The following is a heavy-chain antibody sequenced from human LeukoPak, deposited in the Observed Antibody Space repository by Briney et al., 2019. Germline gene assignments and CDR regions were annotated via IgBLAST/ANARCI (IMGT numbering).Heavy chain of an antibody. D-gene: IGHD3-9*01. CDR2: IIPIFGTA. V-gene: IGHV1-69*01. CDR3: ARHYDILTGPLRY. CDR1: GGTFISYA. J-gene: IGHJ4*02. Sequence: SVKVSFTASGGTFISYAISWVRQAPGQGLEWMGGIIPIFGTANYAQKFQGRVTITADESTSTAYMELSSLRSEDTAVYYCARHYDILTGPLRYWGQGTLVTVSS.